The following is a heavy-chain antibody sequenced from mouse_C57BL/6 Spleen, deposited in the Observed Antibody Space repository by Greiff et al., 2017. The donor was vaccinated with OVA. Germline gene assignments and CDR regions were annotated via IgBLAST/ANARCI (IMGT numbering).Heavy chain of an antibody. Sequence: QVQLKQPGAELVMPGASVKLSCKASGYTFTSYWMHWVKQRPGQGLEWIGEIDPSDSYTNYNQKFKGKSTLTVDKSSSTAYMQLSSLTSEDSAVYYCARRPAQATWFAYWGQGTLVTVSA. D-gene: IGHD3-2*02. J-gene: IGHJ3*01. CDR1: GYTFTSYW. CDR2: IDPSDSYT. V-gene: IGHV1-69*01. CDR3: ARRPAQATWFAY.